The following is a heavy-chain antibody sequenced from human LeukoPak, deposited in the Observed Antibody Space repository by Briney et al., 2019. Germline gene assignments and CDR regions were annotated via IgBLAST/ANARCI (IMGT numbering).Heavy chain of an antibody. CDR2: ISSSNSYI. V-gene: IGHV3-21*01. CDR3: ARVDYSYGTLRY. D-gene: IGHD5-18*01. Sequence: PGGSLRLSCAASGFTFSSYSMNWVRQAPGKGLEWVSSISSSNSYIYYADSVKGRFTISRDNAKNSLYLQMNSLRAEDTAVYYCARVDYSYGTLRYWGQGTLVTVSS. J-gene: IGHJ4*02. CDR1: GFTFSSYS.